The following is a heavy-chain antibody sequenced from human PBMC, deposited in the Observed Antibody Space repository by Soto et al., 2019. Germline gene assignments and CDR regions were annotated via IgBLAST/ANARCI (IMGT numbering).Heavy chain of an antibody. D-gene: IGHD5-18*01. Sequence: TLSLTCTVSGGSISSYYWSWIRQPPGKGLEWIGYIYYSGSTNYNPSLKSRVTISVDTSKNQFSLKLSSVTAADTAVYYCARGIQLWLPFDYWGQGTLVTVSS. CDR1: GGSISSYY. J-gene: IGHJ4*02. V-gene: IGHV4-59*01. CDR3: ARGIQLWLPFDY. CDR2: IYYSGST.